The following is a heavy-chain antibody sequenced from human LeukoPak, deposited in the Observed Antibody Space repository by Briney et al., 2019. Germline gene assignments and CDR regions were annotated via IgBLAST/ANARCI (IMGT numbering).Heavy chain of an antibody. CDR2: MSNDGSNK. Sequence: GGSLRLSCAASGFTFSSYGMRWVRQAPGKGLEWVAVMSNDGSNKYYADSVKGRFTVSRDNSKNTLYLQMNSLRAEDTATYYCVKSGIAAAGQRGYFDYWGQGTLVTVSS. V-gene: IGHV3-30*18. CDR1: GFTFSSYG. J-gene: IGHJ4*02. CDR3: VKSGIAAAGQRGYFDY. D-gene: IGHD6-13*01.